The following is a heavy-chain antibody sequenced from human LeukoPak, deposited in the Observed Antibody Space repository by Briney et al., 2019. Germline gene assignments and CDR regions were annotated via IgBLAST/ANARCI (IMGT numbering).Heavy chain of an antibody. J-gene: IGHJ3*02. V-gene: IGHV1-46*01. D-gene: IGHD3-22*01. Sequence: ASVKVSCKASGYTFTSYYMHWVRQAPGQGLEWMGIINPSGGSTSYAQKFQCRVTMTRGTSTSTVYMELSSLRSEDTAVYYCARVNAPYYYDSSGPGGFAFDIWGQGTMVTVSS. CDR3: ARVNAPYYYDSSGPGGFAFDI. CDR2: INPSGGST. CDR1: GYTFTSYY.